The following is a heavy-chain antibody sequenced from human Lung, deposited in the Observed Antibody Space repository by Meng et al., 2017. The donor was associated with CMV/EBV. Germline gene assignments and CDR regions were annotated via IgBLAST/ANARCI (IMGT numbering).Heavy chain of an antibody. CDR2: MNTNSGNT. J-gene: IGHJ6*02. Sequence: ASXXVSXKASGYTFTRYDINWVRQAAGQGLEWMGWMNTNSGNTGYAQNFQGRVTMTRNTATGTAYMELTSLKSEDTAAYYCAREEILVEASAVGRAKYYYSGMDAWXQGTXVTVSS. V-gene: IGHV1-8*01. CDR1: GYTFTRYD. D-gene: IGHD2-15*01. CDR3: AREEILVEASAVGRAKYYYSGMDA.